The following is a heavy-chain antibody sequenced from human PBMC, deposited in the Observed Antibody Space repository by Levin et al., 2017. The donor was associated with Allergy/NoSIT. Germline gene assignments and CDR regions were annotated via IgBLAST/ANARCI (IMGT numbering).Heavy chain of an antibody. Sequence: GGSLRLSCAASGFTFDDYTMHWVRQVPGKGLEWVSLIDWDGTTTLYGDSVKGRFTISRDNSKNSLYLQMNGLRTEDTAFYYCAKDNIPREARYFHSWGQGTLVTVSS. CDR3: AKDNIPREARYFHS. D-gene: IGHD2-2*02. CDR2: IDWDGTTT. V-gene: IGHV3-43*01. J-gene: IGHJ4*02. CDR1: GFTFDDYT.